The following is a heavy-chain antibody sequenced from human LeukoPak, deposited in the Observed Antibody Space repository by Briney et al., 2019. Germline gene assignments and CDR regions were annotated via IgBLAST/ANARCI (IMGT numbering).Heavy chain of an antibody. Sequence: PGGSLRLSCAASGFTFSSYSMNWVRQAPGRGLEWVSSISSSSSYIYYADSVKGRFTISRDNAKNSLYLQMNSLRAEDTAVYYCARTGHGDYFFDYWGQGTLVTVSS. CDR1: GFTFSSYS. CDR3: ARTGHGDYFFDY. D-gene: IGHD4-17*01. CDR2: ISSSSSYI. J-gene: IGHJ4*02. V-gene: IGHV3-21*01.